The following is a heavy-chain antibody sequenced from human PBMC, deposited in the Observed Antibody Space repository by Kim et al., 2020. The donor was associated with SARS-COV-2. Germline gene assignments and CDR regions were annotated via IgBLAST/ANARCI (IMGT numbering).Heavy chain of an antibody. CDR1: GFTFSSYA. J-gene: IGHJ6*02. CDR3: ARDKAPNLLRYFDWGRYYGMDV. D-gene: IGHD3-9*01. CDR2: ISYDGSNK. Sequence: GGSLRLSCAASGFTFSSYAMHWVRQAPGKGLEWVAVISYDGSNKYYVDSVKGRFTISRDNSKNTLYLQMNSLRAEDTAVYYCARDKAPNLLRYFDWGRYYGMDVWGQGTTVTVSS. V-gene: IGHV3-30*04.